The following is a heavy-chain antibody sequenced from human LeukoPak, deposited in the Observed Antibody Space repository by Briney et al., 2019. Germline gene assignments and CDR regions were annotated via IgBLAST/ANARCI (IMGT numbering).Heavy chain of an antibody. CDR1: GGFIRSSSYY. Sequence: SETLSLTCTVSGGFIRSSSYYWGWIRQPPGKGLEWIGEINHSGSTNYNPSLKSRVTISVDTSKNQFSLKLSSVTAADTAVYYCARGNYYGSGSYYKALYNWFDPWGQGTLVTVSS. D-gene: IGHD3-10*01. CDR3: ARGNYYGSGSYYKALYNWFDP. J-gene: IGHJ5*02. CDR2: INHSGST. V-gene: IGHV4-39*07.